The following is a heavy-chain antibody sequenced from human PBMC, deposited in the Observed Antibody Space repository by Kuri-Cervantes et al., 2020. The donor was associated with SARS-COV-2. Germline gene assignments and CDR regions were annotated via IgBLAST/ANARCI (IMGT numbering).Heavy chain of an antibody. Sequence: GESLKISCAASGFTFSSYSMNWVRQAPGKGLEWVSSISSSSSSYIYYADSMRGRFTISRDNAKNSLYLQMNSLRAEDTALYHCARAEYDPHHYYYYMDVWGKGTTVTVSS. V-gene: IGHV3-21*04. J-gene: IGHJ6*03. CDR3: ARAEYDPHHYYYYMDV. D-gene: IGHD2/OR15-2a*01. CDR1: GFTFSSYS. CDR2: ISSSSSSYI.